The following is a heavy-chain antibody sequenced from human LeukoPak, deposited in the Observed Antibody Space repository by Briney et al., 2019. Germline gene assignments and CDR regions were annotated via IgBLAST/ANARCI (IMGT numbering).Heavy chain of an antibody. Sequence: GGSLRLSCAASGFTFSSYAMSWVRQAPGKGLEWVSAISGSGGSTYYADSVKGRFTISRDNGKNTLYLQMNGLRAEDTAVYYCARDRYYVVDYWGQGTLVTVSS. CDR1: GFTFSSYA. V-gene: IGHV3-23*01. CDR3: ARDRYYVVDY. CDR2: ISGSGGST. J-gene: IGHJ4*02. D-gene: IGHD1-26*01.